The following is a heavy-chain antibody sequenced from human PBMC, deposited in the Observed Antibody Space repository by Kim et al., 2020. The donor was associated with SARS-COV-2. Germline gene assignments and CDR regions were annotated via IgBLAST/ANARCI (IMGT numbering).Heavy chain of an antibody. V-gene: IGHV5-51*01. CDR3: ARLLLWFGDPDY. J-gene: IGHJ4*02. D-gene: IGHD3-10*01. Sequence: RYSPSFQGQVTISADKSISTAYLQWSSLKASETAMYYCARLLLWFGDPDYWGQGTLVTVSS.